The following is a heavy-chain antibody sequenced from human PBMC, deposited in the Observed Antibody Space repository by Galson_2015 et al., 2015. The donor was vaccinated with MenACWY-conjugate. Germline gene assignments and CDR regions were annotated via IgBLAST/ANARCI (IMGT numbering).Heavy chain of an antibody. CDR2: ISGSGRST. D-gene: IGHD3-3*02. V-gene: IGHV3-23*01. Sequence: SLRLSCAASGFTFSSYAMSWVRQAPGKGLEWVSTISGSGRSTYFADSVKGRFTISRDNSKNTLYLQMNSLRAEGTAVYYCAKDIRGRQDLHYYGMDVWGQGTTVTVSS. CDR3: AKDIRGRQDLHYYGMDV. CDR1: GFTFSSYA. J-gene: IGHJ6*02.